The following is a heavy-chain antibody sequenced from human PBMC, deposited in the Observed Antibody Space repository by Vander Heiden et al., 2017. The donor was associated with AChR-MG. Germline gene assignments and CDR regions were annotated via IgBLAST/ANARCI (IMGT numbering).Heavy chain of an antibody. CDR2: IIPIFGTA. CDR1: GGTFSSYA. CDR3: ARVIVGATPYYYYGMDV. D-gene: IGHD1-26*01. V-gene: IGHV1-69*01. Sequence: QVQLVQSGAEVKKPGSSVKVSCKASGGTFSSYAISWVRQAPGQGLEWMGGIIPIFGTANYAQKFQGRVTITADESTSTAYMELSSLRSEDTAVYYCARVIVGATPYYYYGMDVWDQGTTVTVSS. J-gene: IGHJ6*02.